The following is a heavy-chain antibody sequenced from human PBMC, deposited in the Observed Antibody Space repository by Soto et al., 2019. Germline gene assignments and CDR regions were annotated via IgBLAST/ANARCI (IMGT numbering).Heavy chain of an antibody. D-gene: IGHD6-19*01. CDR2: ISYDGSNK. CDR1: GFTFSSYG. J-gene: IGHJ3*02. Sequence: QVQLVESGGGVVQPGRSLRLSCAASGFTFSSYGMHWVRQAPGKGLEWVAVISYDGSNKYYADSVKGRFTISRDNSKNKLYLQMNSLRAEDTAVYYCAKVGGVAGPARDAFDIWGQGTMVTVSS. V-gene: IGHV3-30*18. CDR3: AKVGGVAGPARDAFDI.